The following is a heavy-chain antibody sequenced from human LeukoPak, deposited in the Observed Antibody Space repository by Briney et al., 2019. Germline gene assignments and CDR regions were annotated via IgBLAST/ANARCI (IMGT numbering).Heavy chain of an antibody. D-gene: IGHD2-2*01. V-gene: IGHV1-46*01. CDR1: GYTFTSYY. CDR2: INPSGGST. CDR3: ARGRGYQLLGGTFDY. Sequence: ASVKVSCKASGYTFTSYYMHWVRQAPGQGLEWMGIINPSGGSTSYAQKFQGRVTMTRDTSTSTVYMELSSLRSEDTAVHYCARGRGYQLLGGTFDYWGQGTLVTVSS. J-gene: IGHJ4*02.